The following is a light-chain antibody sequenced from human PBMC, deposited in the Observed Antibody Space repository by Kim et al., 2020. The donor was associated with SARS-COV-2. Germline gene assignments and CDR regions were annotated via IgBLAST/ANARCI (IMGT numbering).Light chain of an antibody. CDR2: RAS. CDR1: QSFNTW. Sequence: AYVGNRVTITCRASQSFNTWLAWYQQKPGKAPKLLIYRASSLESGVPSRFSGSASGTEFTLTISSLQPDDFATYYCLQYNDYPLTFGGGTNVDIK. V-gene: IGKV1-5*03. J-gene: IGKJ4*01. CDR3: LQYNDYPLT.